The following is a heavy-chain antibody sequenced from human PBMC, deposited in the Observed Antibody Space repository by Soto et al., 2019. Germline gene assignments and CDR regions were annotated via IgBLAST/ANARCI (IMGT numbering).Heavy chain of an antibody. D-gene: IGHD1-26*01. CDR3: AAAYSGSYSDAFDI. CDR1: GFTFTSSA. CDR2: IVVGSGNT. V-gene: IGHV1-58*01. J-gene: IGHJ3*02. Sequence: SVKVSCKASGFTFTSSAVQWVRQARGQRLEWKEWIVVGSGNTNYAQKFKEKVTITRDMSTSTAYMELSSLRSEDTAFYYCAAAYSGSYSDAFDIWGQGTMVTVSS.